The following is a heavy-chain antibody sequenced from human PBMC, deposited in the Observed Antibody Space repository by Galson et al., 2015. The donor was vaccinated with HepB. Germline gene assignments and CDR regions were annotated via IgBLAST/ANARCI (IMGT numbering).Heavy chain of an antibody. Sequence: SLRLSCAASGFTFSDYYMSWIRQAPGKGLEWVSYISSSGSTIYYADSVKGRFTISRDNAKNSLYLQMNSLRAEDTAVYYCARDWCTPCYMDVWGKGTTVTVSS. CDR3: ARDWCTPCYMDV. CDR1: GFTFSDYY. J-gene: IGHJ6*03. D-gene: IGHD4/OR15-4a*01. CDR2: ISSSGSTI. V-gene: IGHV3-11*01.